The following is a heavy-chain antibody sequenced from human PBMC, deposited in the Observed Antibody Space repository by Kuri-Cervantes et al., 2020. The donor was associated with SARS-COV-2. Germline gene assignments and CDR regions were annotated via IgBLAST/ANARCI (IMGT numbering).Heavy chain of an antibody. CDR1: GYSFTSYW. V-gene: IGHV5-51*01. CDR3: ARLIAVAGTPDY. J-gene: IGHJ4*02. D-gene: IGHD6-19*01. Sequence: NVSCKGSGYSFTSYWVGWVRQMPGKGLEWMGIIYPGDSDTRYSPSFQGQVTISADKSISTAYLQWSSLKASDTAMYYCARLIAVAGTPDYWGQGTLVTVSS. CDR2: IYPGDSDT.